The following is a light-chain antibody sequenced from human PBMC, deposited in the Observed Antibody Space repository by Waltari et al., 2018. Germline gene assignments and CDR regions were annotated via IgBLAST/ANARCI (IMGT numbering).Light chain of an antibody. V-gene: IGKV3-15*01. Sequence: EIVMTQSPDTLSVSPGEKAPPSCRASQSVSSNLAWYQQKPGQAPRLLIYGASTRATGIPARFSGSGSGTEFTLTISSLQSEDFAVYYCQQYNNWPPYTFGQGTKLEIK. CDR1: QSVSSN. J-gene: IGKJ2*01. CDR3: QQYNNWPPYT. CDR2: GAS.